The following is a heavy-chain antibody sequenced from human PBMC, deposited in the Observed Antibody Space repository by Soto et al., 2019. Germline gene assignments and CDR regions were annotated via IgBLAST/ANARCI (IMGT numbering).Heavy chain of an antibody. CDR3: ARAVSGSHLDS. J-gene: IGHJ4*02. D-gene: IGHD1-26*01. CDR1: GGSITTGGHF. V-gene: IGHV4-31*03. CDR2: IYYSGTT. Sequence: QVQLQESGPGLVKPSETLSLTCTVSGGSITTGGHFWSWIRQYPGKGLEWIGYIYYSGTTHYNPSLKCRVTISLDTSRKQFSLNLRSVTAADTAVYLCARAVSGSHLDSLGPGTLVTVSS.